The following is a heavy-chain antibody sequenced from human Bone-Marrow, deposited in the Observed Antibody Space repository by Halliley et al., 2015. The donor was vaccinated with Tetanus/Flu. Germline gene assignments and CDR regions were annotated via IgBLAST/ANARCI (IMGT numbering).Heavy chain of an antibody. CDR1: GGSVSSGTFY. J-gene: IGHJ4*02. CDR3: VGGAGWLPDY. CDR2: VYFSGST. D-gene: IGHD5-12*01. Sequence: TLSLTCTVSGGSVSSGTFYWNWIRQSPGKGLEWLGYVYFSGSTNYNPSLKSRVTVSVDTANNQFSLSLKSVTAADTAVYFCVGGAGWLPDYWGQGTLVTVSS. V-gene: IGHV4-61*01.